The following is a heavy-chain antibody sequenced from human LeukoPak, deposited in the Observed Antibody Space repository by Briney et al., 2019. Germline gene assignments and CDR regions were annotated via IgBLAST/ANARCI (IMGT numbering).Heavy chain of an antibody. J-gene: IGHJ6*03. Sequence: GESLKISCKGSGYSFTSYWIGWVRQMPGKGLEWMGIIYPGDSDTRYSPSFQGQVTISADKSISTAYLQWSSLKASDTAMHYCARILSIAARPGYYYYMDVWGKGTTVTVSS. CDR1: GYSFTSYW. CDR2: IYPGDSDT. CDR3: ARILSIAARPGYYYYMDV. D-gene: IGHD6-6*01. V-gene: IGHV5-51*01.